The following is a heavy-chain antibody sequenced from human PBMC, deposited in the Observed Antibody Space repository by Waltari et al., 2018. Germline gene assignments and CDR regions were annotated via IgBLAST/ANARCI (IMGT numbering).Heavy chain of an antibody. V-gene: IGHV1-69*01. J-gene: IGHJ4*02. D-gene: IGHD5-12*01. CDR2: IITIVGTA. CDR3: ARVRGYATYYFDY. Sequence: QVQLVQSGAEVKKPGSSVKVSCKSSAGTFSSYAISWVRQAPGQGLEWMGVIITIVGTANYAQKCQGRVTITADESTSTAYMELSSLRSEDTAVYYCARVRGYATYYFDYWGQGTLVTVSS. CDR1: AGTFSSYA.